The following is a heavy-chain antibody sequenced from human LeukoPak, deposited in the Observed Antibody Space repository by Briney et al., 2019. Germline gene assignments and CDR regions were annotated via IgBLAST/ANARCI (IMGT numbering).Heavy chain of an antibody. CDR3: ARAHSSSWGRPGLFDAFDI. CDR2: ITGSGGNT. Sequence: PGGSLRLSCVVSGFTFSNYGMNWVRQAPGKGLEWVSGITGSGGNTYYADSVKGRFTISRDNSKNTMYLQMNSLRAEDTAVYYCARAHSSSWGRPGLFDAFDIWGQGTMVTVSS. CDR1: GFTFSNYG. J-gene: IGHJ3*02. V-gene: IGHV3-23*01. D-gene: IGHD6-13*01.